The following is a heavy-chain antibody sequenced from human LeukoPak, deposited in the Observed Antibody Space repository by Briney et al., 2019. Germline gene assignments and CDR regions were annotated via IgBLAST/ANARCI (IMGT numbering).Heavy chain of an antibody. J-gene: IGHJ4*02. CDR2: ISGSGGST. D-gene: IGHD3-3*01. CDR1: GFTFSSYA. V-gene: IGHV3-23*01. Sequence: GGSLRPSCAASGFTFSSYAMSWVRQAPGKGLEWVSAISGSGGSTYYADSVKGRFTISRDNSKNTLYLQMNSLRAEDTAVYYCAKSVDFWSGAETPFDYWGQGTLVTVSS. CDR3: AKSVDFWSGAETPFDY.